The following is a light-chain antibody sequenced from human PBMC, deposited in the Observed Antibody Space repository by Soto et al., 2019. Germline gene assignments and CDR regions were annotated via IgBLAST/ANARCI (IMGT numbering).Light chain of an antibody. J-gene: IGLJ1*01. CDR1: SSDVGGYNY. CDR3: SSYTSSSLSV. V-gene: IGLV2-14*01. Sequence: QSALAQPASVSGSPGQSITISCTVTSSDVGGYNYVSWYQQHPVKAPKLMIYEVSNRPSGVSNRFSGSKSGNTASLTISGLQAEDEADYYCSSYTSSSLSVFGTGTKVTVL. CDR2: EVS.